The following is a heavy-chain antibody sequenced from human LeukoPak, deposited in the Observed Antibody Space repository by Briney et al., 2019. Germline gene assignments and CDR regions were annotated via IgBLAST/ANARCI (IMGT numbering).Heavy chain of an antibody. Sequence: GGSLRLPCAASGFTFSSYAMCWVRQAPGKGLEWVSAISGSGGSTYYADSVKGRFTISRDNSKNTLYLQMDSLRAEDTAVYYCAKDWGIASSGRRDDAFDIWGQGTMVTVSS. J-gene: IGHJ3*02. V-gene: IGHV3-23*01. CDR1: GFTFSSYA. D-gene: IGHD3-22*01. CDR2: ISGSGGST. CDR3: AKDWGIASSGRRDDAFDI.